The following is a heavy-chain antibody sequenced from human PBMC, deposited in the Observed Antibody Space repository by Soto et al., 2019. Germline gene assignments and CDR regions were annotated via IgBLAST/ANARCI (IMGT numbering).Heavy chain of an antibody. Sequence: SVKVSCKASGCTFSSNSINWVRQAPGQGLEWMGSIIPLFGTTDYAQNFQGRVTISADKFTNTAYMELSSLRSEDTAVYFCARAVLSSSRPSYYQYGMDVWGQGTTVTVSS. CDR3: ARAVLSSSRPSYYQYGMDV. J-gene: IGHJ6*02. CDR1: GCTFSSNS. CDR2: IIPLFGTT. V-gene: IGHV1-69*06. D-gene: IGHD6-19*01.